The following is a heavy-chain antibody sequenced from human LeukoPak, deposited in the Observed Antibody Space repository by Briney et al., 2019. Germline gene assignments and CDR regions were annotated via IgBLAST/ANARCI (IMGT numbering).Heavy chain of an antibody. CDR3: AREGVVAGSSRGWFDP. J-gene: IGHJ5*02. V-gene: IGHV1-2*06. Sequence: ASVKVSCKASGYTLSGFYIHWVRQAPGQGLEWIGRIRPDDGATNYAQKIQGRVTLTRDTSISTSYMELSSLTSDDTAVYFCAREGVVAGSSRGWFDPWGHGTQVTVSS. CDR2: IRPDDGAT. D-gene: IGHD6-19*01. CDR1: GYTLSGFY.